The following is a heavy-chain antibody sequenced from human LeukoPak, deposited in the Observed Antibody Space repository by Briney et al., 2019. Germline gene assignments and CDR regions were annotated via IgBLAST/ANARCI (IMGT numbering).Heavy chain of an antibody. J-gene: IGHJ5*02. CDR1: GFTFSSYW. CDR3: GKDYYYDSSGYYGNWFDT. Sequence: GGSLRLSCAASGFTFSSYWMSWVRQAPGKGLEWVSAISGSGGSTYYADSVKGRFTFSRDNSKNTLYLQMNSLRAEDTAVYYCGKDYYYDSSGYYGNWFDTWGQGTLVTVSS. V-gene: IGHV3-23*01. CDR2: ISGSGGST. D-gene: IGHD3-22*01.